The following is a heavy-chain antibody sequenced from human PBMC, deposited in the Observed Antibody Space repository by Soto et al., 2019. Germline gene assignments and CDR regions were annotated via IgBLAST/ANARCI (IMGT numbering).Heavy chain of an antibody. J-gene: IGHJ6*02. D-gene: IGHD3-16*01. V-gene: IGHV4-34*01. CDR2: INHSGST. CDR3: ARGPVWAGQRAYYYYGMDV. CDR1: GGSFSGYY. Sequence: SETLSLTCAVYGGSFSGYYWSWIRQPPGKGLEWIGEINHSGSTNYNPSLKSRVTISVDTSKNQFSLKLSSVTAADTAVYYCARGPVWAGQRAYYYYGMDVWGQGTTVSVS.